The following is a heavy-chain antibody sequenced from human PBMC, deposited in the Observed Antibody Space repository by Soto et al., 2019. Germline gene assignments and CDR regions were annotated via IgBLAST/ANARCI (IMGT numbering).Heavy chain of an antibody. J-gene: IGHJ6*02. D-gene: IGHD2-21*02. V-gene: IGHV3-74*01. CDR1: GFTFSSYW. CDR2: INSDGSST. Sequence: LRLSCAASGFTFSSYWMHWVRQAPGKRLVWVSRINSDGSSTSYADSLKGRFTISRDNAKNTLYLQMNSLRAEDTAVYYCAIAPYCGGDCPPTHYNYYGMDVWGQGTTVTVSS. CDR3: AIAPYCGGDCPPTHYNYYGMDV.